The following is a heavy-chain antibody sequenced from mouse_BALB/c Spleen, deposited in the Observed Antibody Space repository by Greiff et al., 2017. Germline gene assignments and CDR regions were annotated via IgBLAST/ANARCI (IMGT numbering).Heavy chain of an antibody. CDR3: AGRDVITTRNYFDY. CDR2: IYPGGGYT. V-gene: IGHV1-63*02. Sequence: QVQLQQSGAELVRPGTSVKISCKASGYTFTNYWLGWVKQRPGHGLEWIGDIYPGGGYTNYNEKFKGKATLTADTSSSTAYMQLSSLTSEDSAVYFCAGRDVITTRNYFDYWGQGTTLTVSS. CDR1: GYTFTNYW. D-gene: IGHD2-4*01. J-gene: IGHJ2*01.